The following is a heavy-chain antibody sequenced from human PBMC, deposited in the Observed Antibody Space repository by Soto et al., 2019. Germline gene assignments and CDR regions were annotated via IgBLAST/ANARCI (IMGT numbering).Heavy chain of an antibody. CDR1: GGSISSSSYY. CDR3: ARNTYNVGGDYDY. J-gene: IGHJ4*02. V-gene: IGHV4-39*07. D-gene: IGHD1-1*01. Sequence: SETLSLTCTVSGGSISSSSYYWGWIRQPPGKGLEWIGSIYYSGGTYYNPSLKSRVTISVDTSKNQFSLKLSSVTAADTAVYYCARNTYNVGGDYDYWGQGTLVTVSS. CDR2: IYYSGGT.